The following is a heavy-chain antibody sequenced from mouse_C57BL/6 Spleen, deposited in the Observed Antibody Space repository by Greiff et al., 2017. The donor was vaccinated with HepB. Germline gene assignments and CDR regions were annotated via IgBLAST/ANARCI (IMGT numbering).Heavy chain of an antibody. V-gene: IGHV1-64*01. Sequence: QVHVKQPGAELVKPGASVKLSCKASGYTFTSYWMHWVKQRPGQGLEWIGMIHPNSGSTNYNEKFKSKATLTVDKSSSTAYMQLSSLTSEDSAVYYCAGSSYPYWYFDVWGTGTTVTVSS. CDR1: GYTFTSYW. CDR3: AGSSYPYWYFDV. D-gene: IGHD1-1*01. J-gene: IGHJ1*03. CDR2: IHPNSGST.